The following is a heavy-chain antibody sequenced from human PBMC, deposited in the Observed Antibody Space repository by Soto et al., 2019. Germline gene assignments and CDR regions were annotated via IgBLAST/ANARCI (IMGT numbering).Heavy chain of an antibody. D-gene: IGHD2-2*01. J-gene: IGHJ3*02. CDR2: ISSSSSYT. V-gene: IGHV3-11*06. Sequence: GGSLRLSCAASGFTFSDYYMSRIRQAPGKGLEWVSYISSSSSYTSYADSVKGRFTISRDNAKNSLYLQMNSLRAGDTAVYYCARSTYLAVPAASDAFDIWGQGTMVTVSS. CDR1: GFTFSDYY. CDR3: ARSTYLAVPAASDAFDI.